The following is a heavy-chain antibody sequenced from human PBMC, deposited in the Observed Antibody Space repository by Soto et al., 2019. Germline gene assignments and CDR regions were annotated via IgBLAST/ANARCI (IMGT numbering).Heavy chain of an antibody. V-gene: IGHV3-11*06. CDR2: ISGSGTYT. Sequence: QVQLVESGGGLVKPGGSLRLSCAASGFTFSDYYMSWIRQAPGKGLEWVSYISGSGTYTNYGDSVKGRFTISRDNAKNSRYLQRNSRRAEDTAVYYCVRGGSYCGGDCFDYWGQGTLVTGSS. D-gene: IGHD2-21*02. CDR1: GFTFSDYY. J-gene: IGHJ4*02. CDR3: VRGGSYCGGDCFDY.